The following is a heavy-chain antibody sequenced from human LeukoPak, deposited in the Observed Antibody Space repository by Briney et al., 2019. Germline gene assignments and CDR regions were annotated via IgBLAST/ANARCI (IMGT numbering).Heavy chain of an antibody. D-gene: IGHD2-15*01. V-gene: IGHV4-39*07. CDR3: ARVSCSGGSCYSGDY. CDR2: IYYSGST. CDR1: GFTFSSYS. Sequence: GSLRLSCAASGFTFSSYSMNWVRQPPGKGLEWIGSIYYSGSTYYNPSLKSRVTISVDTSKNQFSLKLSSVTAADTAVYYCARVSCSGGSCYSGDYWGQGTLVTVSS. J-gene: IGHJ4*02.